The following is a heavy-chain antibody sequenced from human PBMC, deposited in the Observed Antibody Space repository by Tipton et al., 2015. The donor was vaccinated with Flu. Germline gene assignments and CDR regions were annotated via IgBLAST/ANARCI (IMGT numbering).Heavy chain of an antibody. Sequence: GSLRLSCAASGFSFSSHWMIWVRQPPGEGLVWVSRIKSDGTSTTYADSVKGRFTISRDNAKNTLYLQMNSLRAEDTAVYYCVRKGFGDHWGQGTLVTVSS. J-gene: IGHJ4*02. V-gene: IGHV3-74*01. CDR2: IKSDGTST. CDR3: VRKGFGDH. D-gene: IGHD3-16*01. CDR1: GFSFSSHW.